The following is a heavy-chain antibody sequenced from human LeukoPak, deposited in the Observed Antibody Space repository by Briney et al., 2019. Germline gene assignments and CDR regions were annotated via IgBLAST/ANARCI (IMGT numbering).Heavy chain of an antibody. J-gene: IGHJ4*02. Sequence: GGSLRLSCAASGFTSSDYTTNWVRQSPQKGLEWVSGISVSDDSTYYADSVKGRFTISRDKSNNVLHLQMNSLRAEDTAVYYCARDRYCVSTNCPYDCWGQGTPVTVFS. CDR2: ISVSDDST. V-gene: IGHV3-23*01. D-gene: IGHD2-2*01. CDR3: ARDRYCVSTNCPYDC. CDR1: GFTSSDYT.